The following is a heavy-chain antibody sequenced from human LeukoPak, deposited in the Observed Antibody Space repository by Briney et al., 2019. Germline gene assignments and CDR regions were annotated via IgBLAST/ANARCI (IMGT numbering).Heavy chain of an antibody. CDR2: IYSGGST. D-gene: IGHD3-10*01. Sequence: GGSLGLSCAASGFTVSSNYMSWVRQAPGKGLEWVSVIYSGGSTYYADSVKGRFTISRDNSKNTLYLQMNSLRAEDTAVYYCARTWFGESHNWFDPWGQGTLVTVSS. CDR1: GFTVSSNY. V-gene: IGHV3-53*01. CDR3: ARTWFGESHNWFDP. J-gene: IGHJ5*02.